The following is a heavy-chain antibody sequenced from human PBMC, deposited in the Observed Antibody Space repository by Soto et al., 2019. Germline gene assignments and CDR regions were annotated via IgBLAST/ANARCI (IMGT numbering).Heavy chain of an antibody. CDR3: ARPSSSGWNNDY. CDR2: IYYSGST. D-gene: IGHD6-19*01. CDR1: GGSISSSSYY. J-gene: IGHJ4*02. Sequence: PSETLSLTCTVSGGSISSSSYYWGWIRQPPGKGLEWIGSIYYSGSTYYNPSLKSRVTISVDTSKNQFSLKLSPVTAADTAVYYCARPSSSGWNNDYWGQGTLVTVSS. V-gene: IGHV4-39*01.